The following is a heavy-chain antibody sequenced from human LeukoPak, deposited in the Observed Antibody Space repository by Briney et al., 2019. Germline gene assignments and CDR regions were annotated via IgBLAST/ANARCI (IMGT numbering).Heavy chain of an antibody. CDR2: TYYRSKWYN. Sequence: SQTLSLTCAISGDSVSGNSAAWNWIRQSPSRGLEWLGRTYYRSKWYNDYAVSVKSRITINPDTSKNQFSLQLNSVTPEDTAVYYCARDQCSSTSCYNWFDPWGQGTLVTVSS. D-gene: IGHD2-2*01. V-gene: IGHV6-1*01. CDR1: GDSVSGNSAA. CDR3: ARDQCSSTSCYNWFDP. J-gene: IGHJ5*02.